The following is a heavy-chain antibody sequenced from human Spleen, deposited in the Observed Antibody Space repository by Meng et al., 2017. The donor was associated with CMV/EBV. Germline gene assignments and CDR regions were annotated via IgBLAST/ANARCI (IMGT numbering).Heavy chain of an antibody. J-gene: IGHJ4*02. CDR3: ARGPAYSSTFDY. D-gene: IGHD6-13*01. CDR2: INHSGST. V-gene: IGHV4-34*01. CDR1: GGSFSGYY. Sequence: QVQLHQWGEGLLKPSETLSLTCAVYGGSFSGYYWSWIRQPPGKGLEWIGEINHSGSTNYNPSLKSRVTISVDTSKNQFSLKLSSVTAADTAVYYCARGPAYSSTFDYWGQGTLVTVSS.